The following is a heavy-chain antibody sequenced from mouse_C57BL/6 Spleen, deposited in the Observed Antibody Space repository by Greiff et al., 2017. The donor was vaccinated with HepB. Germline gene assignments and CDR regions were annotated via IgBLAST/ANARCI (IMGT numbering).Heavy chain of an antibody. CDR1: GYTFTSYW. D-gene: IGHD2-4*01. V-gene: IGHV1-50*01. J-gene: IGHJ3*01. Sequence: QVQLQQPGAELVKPGASVKLSCKASGYTFTSYWMQWVKQRPGQGLEWIGEIDPSDSYTNYNQKFKGKATLTVDTSSSTAYMQLSSLTSEDAAVYYCARTTVYYEYDGAYWGQGTLVTVSA. CDR2: IDPSDSYT. CDR3: ARTTVYYEYDGAY.